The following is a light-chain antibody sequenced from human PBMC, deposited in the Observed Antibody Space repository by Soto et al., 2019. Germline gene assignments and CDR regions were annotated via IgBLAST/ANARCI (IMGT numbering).Light chain of an antibody. V-gene: IGKV1-5*01. CDR1: QSISSW. J-gene: IGKJ2*01. CDR2: DAS. CDR3: LQYSGSSYT. Sequence: DIQMTQSPSTLSASVGDRVTITCRASQSISSWLAWYQQKPGKAPKLLIYDASSLESGVPSRFSGSGSGTEFTLTITSLQPDDSATYYCLQYSGSSYTFGQGTNVEIK.